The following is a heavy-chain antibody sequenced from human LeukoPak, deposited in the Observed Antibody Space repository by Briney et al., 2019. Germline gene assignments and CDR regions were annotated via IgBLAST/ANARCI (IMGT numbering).Heavy chain of an antibody. CDR1: GSSFSSYG. D-gene: IGHD3-9*01. Sequence: GGSLRLSCAASGSSFSSYGMHWVRQAPGKGLEWVAVIWYDGNNKYYADSVKGRFTISRDNSKNTLYLQMNSLRAEDTAVYYCARSTSSEYDIYHFDYWGQGTLVTVSS. J-gene: IGHJ4*02. CDR2: IWYDGNNK. V-gene: IGHV3-33*01. CDR3: ARSTSSEYDIYHFDY.